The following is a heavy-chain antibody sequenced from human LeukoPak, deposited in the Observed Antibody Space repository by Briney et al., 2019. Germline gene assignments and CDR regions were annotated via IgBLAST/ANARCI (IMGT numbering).Heavy chain of an antibody. Sequence: PGGSLRLSCAASGFTFSSYAMHWVRQAPGKGLEWVAVISYDGSNKYYADSVKGRFTISRDNAKNSLYLQMNSLRAEDTAVYYCARERDLPEDAFDIWGQGTMVTVSS. D-gene: IGHD1-14*01. J-gene: IGHJ3*02. CDR1: GFTFSSYA. CDR2: ISYDGSNK. V-gene: IGHV3-30-3*01. CDR3: ARERDLPEDAFDI.